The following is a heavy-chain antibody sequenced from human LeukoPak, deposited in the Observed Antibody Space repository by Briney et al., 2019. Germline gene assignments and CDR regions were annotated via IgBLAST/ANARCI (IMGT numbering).Heavy chain of an antibody. Sequence: ASMKVSCKISGFLLRESSMHWVRQAPGKGLEWMGGFDAENGEMIYAQKLQGRVTMTEDISTDTAYMELSDLRSDDTAVYYCATEDPSGLDVLLNWGQGTMVTVSS. CDR2: FDAENGEM. V-gene: IGHV1-24*01. D-gene: IGHD3-10*02. CDR3: ATEDPSGLDVLLN. CDR1: GFLLRESS. J-gene: IGHJ3*01.